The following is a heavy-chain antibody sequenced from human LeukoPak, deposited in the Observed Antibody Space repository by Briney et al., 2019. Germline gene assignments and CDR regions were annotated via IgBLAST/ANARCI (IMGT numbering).Heavy chain of an antibody. V-gene: IGHV3-30*02. CDR3: AKDRVRSATHSPDAFDI. D-gene: IGHD5-24*01. CDR1: GFTFSSYG. CDR2: IRYDGSNK. Sequence: PGGSLRLSCAASGFTFSSYGMHWVRQAPGKGLEWVAFIRYDGSNKYYADSVKGRFTICRDNSKNTLYMQMNSLRAEDAAVYYCAKDRVRSATHSPDAFDIWGQGTMVTVSS. J-gene: IGHJ3*02.